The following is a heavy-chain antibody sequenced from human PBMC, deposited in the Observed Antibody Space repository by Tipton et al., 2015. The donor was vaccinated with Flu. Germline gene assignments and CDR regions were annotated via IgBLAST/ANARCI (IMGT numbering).Heavy chain of an antibody. CDR1: RFTFSNYV. J-gene: IGHJ4*02. Sequence: SLRLSCAASRFTFSNYVMHWVRQAPGKGLEWVAVISHDGGSKYYSDSVKGRFTISRDNSKNTLYLQMSSLRAEDAAVYYCGKDGTDGQLLSGTPEWYIDNWGQGTQVTVSS. V-gene: IGHV3-30*18. D-gene: IGHD3-10*01. CDR3: GKDGTDGQLLSGTPEWYIDN. CDR2: ISHDGGSK.